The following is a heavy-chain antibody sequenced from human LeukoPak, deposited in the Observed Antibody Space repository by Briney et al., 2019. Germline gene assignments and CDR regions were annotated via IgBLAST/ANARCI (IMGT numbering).Heavy chain of an antibody. V-gene: IGHV3-30*18. CDR1: GFTFSSYG. D-gene: IGHD1-14*01. CDR2: ISYDGSNK. J-gene: IGHJ4*02. Sequence: GGSLRLSCAASGFTFSSYGMHWVRQAPGKGLEWVAVISYDGSNKYYADSVKGRFTISRDNSKNTLYLQMNSLRAEDTAVYYCAKDRSSIEPSDYWGQGTLVTVSS. CDR3: AKDRSSIEPSDY.